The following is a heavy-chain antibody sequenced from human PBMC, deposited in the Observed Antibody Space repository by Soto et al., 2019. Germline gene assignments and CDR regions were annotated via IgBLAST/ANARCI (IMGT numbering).Heavy chain of an antibody. CDR2: ISYDGSNK. V-gene: IGHV3-30*18. D-gene: IGHD6-6*01. J-gene: IGHJ4*02. CDR1: GFTFSSYG. Sequence: GGSLRLSCAASGFTFSSYGMHWVRQAPGKGLEWVAVISYDGSNKYYADSVKGRFTISRDNSKNTLYLQMNSLRAEDTAVYYCAKTQNSSSFGYWGQGTLVTVSS. CDR3: AKTQNSSSFGY.